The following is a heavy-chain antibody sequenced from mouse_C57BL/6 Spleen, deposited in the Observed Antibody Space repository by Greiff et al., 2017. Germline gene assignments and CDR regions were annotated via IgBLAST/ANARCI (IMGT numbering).Heavy chain of an antibody. CDR2: IYPGNSDT. V-gene: IGHV1-5*01. Sequence: VQLQQSGTVLARPGASVKMSCKTSGYTFTSYWMHWVKQRPGQGLEWIGAIYPGNSDTSYNQKFKGKAKLTAVTSASTAYMELSSLTNEDSAVYYFTTYYSNYGYFDYWGQGTTLTVSS. D-gene: IGHD2-5*01. CDR3: TTYYSNYGYFDY. CDR1: GYTFTSYW. J-gene: IGHJ2*01.